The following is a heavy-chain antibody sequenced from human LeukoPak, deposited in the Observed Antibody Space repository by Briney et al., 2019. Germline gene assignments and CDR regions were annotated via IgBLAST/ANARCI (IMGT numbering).Heavy chain of an antibody. CDR3: ARAGKAAAFDY. D-gene: IGHD2-15*01. CDR2: ISGSGGRA. CDR1: GFTFSTSA. J-gene: IGHJ4*02. Sequence: GGSLRLSCAASGFTFSTSAMSWVRQAPGKGLEWVSAISGSGGRAYFADSVEGRFTFSRDNSKNTLWLQMNSLKAEDTAVYYCARAGKAAAFDYWGQGTLVTVSS. V-gene: IGHV3-23*01.